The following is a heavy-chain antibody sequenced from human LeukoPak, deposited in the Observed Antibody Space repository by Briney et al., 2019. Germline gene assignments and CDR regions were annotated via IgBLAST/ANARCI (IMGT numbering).Heavy chain of an antibody. Sequence: GRSLRLSCAASGFTFSSYGMHWVRQAPGKGLEWVAVISYDGSNKYYADSVKGRFTISRDNSKNTLYLQMNSLRAEDTAVYYCAKDRLGFDWLLLFDYWGQGTLVTVSS. D-gene: IGHD3-9*01. CDR2: ISYDGSNK. CDR1: GFTFSSYG. CDR3: AKDRLGFDWLLLFDY. J-gene: IGHJ4*02. V-gene: IGHV3-30*18.